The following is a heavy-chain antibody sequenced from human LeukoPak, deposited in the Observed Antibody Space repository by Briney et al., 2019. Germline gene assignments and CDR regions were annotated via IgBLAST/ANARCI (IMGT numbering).Heavy chain of an antibody. Sequence: GGTLRLSCAASGFNFNNYGMNWVRQAPGKGLEWVSGISGSGGGTTYYTDSVKGRFTISRDNSKNTLYLQMNSLRAEDTAVYYCARGWAVADLDYWGQGTLVTVSS. D-gene: IGHD6-19*01. V-gene: IGHV3-23*01. CDR3: ARGWAVADLDY. J-gene: IGHJ4*02. CDR1: GFNFNNYG. CDR2: ISGSGGGTT.